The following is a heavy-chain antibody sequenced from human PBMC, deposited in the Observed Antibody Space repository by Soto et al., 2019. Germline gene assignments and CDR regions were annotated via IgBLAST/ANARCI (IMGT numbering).Heavy chain of an antibody. J-gene: IGHJ6*02. V-gene: IGHV1-69*13. Sequence: PVKSACKGSGYSISSYASGRGRLAPGQRLEWMGGIIPIFGTANYAQKFQGRVTITADESTRTAYMELSSLSSEDTAVYYFASGWYFDPIYYCGMDVWGQGTTVTVSS. CDR1: GYSISSYA. CDR2: IIPIFGTA. D-gene: IGHD3-9*01. CDR3: ASGWYFDPIYYCGMDV.